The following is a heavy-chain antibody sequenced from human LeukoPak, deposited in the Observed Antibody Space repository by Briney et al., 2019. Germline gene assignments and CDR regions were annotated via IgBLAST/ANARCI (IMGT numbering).Heavy chain of an antibody. J-gene: IGHJ5*02. CDR1: GFTVSSNY. V-gene: IGHV3-66*01. CDR2: IYSGGST. D-gene: IGHD3-3*01. Sequence: GGSLRLSCAASGFTVSSNYMSWVRQAPGKGLEWVSVIYSGGSTYYADSVKGRFTISRDNSKNTLYLQMNSLRAEDTAVYYCALGVAGPYNWFDPWGQGTLVTVSS. CDR3: ALGVAGPYNWFDP.